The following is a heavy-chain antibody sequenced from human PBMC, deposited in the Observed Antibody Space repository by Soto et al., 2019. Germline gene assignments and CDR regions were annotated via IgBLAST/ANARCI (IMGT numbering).Heavy chain of an antibody. CDR3: ATSGYVISWDYYFDY. V-gene: IGHV1-18*01. CDR2: TTAYSGNT. D-gene: IGHD5-12*01. J-gene: IGHJ4*02. CDR1: GYTFINYG. Sequence: ASVKVSCKASGYTFINYGISWVRQAPGQGLEWMGWTTAYSGNTDYAQKFQGRVTMTTNTSISTAYMELSSLRSEDTAVYYCATSGYVISWDYYFDYWGQGTLVTVSS.